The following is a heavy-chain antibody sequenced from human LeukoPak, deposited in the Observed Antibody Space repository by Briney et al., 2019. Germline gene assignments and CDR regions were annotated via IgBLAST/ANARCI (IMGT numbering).Heavy chain of an antibody. CDR1: NRSITSDY. CDR3: AREKSFGYYDFWSGYYPNWFDP. D-gene: IGHD3-3*01. V-gene: IGHV4-4*07. Sequence: SETLSLTCTVSNRSITSDYWSWIRQPAGKGLEWIGRIYTSGSTNYNPSLKSRVTISVDTSKNQFSLKLSSVTAADTAVYYCAREKSFGYYDFWSGYYPNWFDPWGQGTLVTVSS. CDR2: IYTSGST. J-gene: IGHJ5*02.